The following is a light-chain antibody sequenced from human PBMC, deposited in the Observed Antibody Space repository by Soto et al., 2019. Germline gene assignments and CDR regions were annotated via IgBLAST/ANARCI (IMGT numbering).Light chain of an antibody. CDR2: TAS. CDR3: QQSHSTVA. V-gene: IGKV1-39*01. J-gene: IGKJ5*01. Sequence: DIQMTQSPSSLSASVGDRVTITCRASQSIGNYLGLYQQKPWKSPNLLIYTASSLQSGVPSRFSGSGSGTYFTLTINSLQPEDFATYYCQQSHSTVAFGQGTRLEIK. CDR1: QSIGNY.